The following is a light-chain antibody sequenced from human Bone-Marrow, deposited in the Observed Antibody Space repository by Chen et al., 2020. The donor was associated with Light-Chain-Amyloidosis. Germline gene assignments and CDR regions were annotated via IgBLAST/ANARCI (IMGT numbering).Light chain of an antibody. CDR2: DDS. CDR3: QVWDRSSDRPV. J-gene: IGLJ3*02. Sequence: SYVLTPPSSVSGAPGQTATTACGGNNLGSTIVHWYQQTPGQAPLLVVYDDSDRPSGIPGRLSGSNSGNTATLTISRVEAGDEADYYCQVWDRSSDRPVFGGGTKLTVL. V-gene: IGLV3-21*02. CDR1: NLGSTI.